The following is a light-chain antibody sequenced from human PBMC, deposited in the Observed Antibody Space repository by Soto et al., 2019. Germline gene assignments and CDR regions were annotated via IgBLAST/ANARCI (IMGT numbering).Light chain of an antibody. J-gene: IGKJ4*01. Sequence: IHLTHSPSFLSGSLGERVTITCRAIHGIGSYLAWYQQKPGKAPRLLIYAASTLQSGVPSRFSGSGSDTEFTLTISSLQPEDFATYYCQQLNNYPLTFGGGTKVDIK. V-gene: IGKV1-9*01. CDR1: HGIGSY. CDR3: QQLNNYPLT. CDR2: AAS.